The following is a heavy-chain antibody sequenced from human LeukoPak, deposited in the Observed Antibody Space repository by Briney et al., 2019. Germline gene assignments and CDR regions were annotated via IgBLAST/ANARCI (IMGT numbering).Heavy chain of an antibody. CDR2: ISYDGSNK. V-gene: IGHV3-30-3*01. J-gene: IGHJ2*01. CDR1: GFTFSSYA. D-gene: IGHD4-17*01. CDR3: ARDYVKTTVTTFYGWYFDL. Sequence: PGGSLRLSCAASGFTFSSYAMHWVRQAPGKGLEWVAVISYDGSNKYYADSVKGRFTISRDNSKNTLYLQMNSLRAEDTAVYYCARDYVKTTVTTFYGWYFDLWGRGTLVTVSS.